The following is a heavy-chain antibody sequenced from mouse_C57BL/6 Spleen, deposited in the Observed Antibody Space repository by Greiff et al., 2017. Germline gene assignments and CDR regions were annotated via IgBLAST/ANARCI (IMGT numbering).Heavy chain of an antibody. J-gene: IGHJ4*01. CDR2: IDPSDSYT. CDR1: GYTFTSYW. V-gene: IGHV1-69*01. D-gene: IGHD1-1*01. CDR3: ARGDYYGSSYAMDY. Sequence: QVQLQQSGAELVMPGASVKLSCKASGYTFTSYWMHWVKQRPGQGLEWIGEIDPSDSYTNYNQKFKGKSTLTVDKSSSTAYMQLSSLTSEDSAVYYGARGDYYGSSYAMDYWGQGTSVTVSS.